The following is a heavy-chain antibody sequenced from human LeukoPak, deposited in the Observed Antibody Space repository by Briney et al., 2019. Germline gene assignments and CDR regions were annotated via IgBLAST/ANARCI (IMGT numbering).Heavy chain of an antibody. CDR1: GDSISSGTYY. CDR2: IYTSRST. CDR3: ARADCESGGNCHYLNY. J-gene: IGHJ4*02. V-gene: IGHV4-61*02. D-gene: IGHD2-15*01. Sequence: SQTLSLTCTVSGDSISSGTYYWSWIRQPAGKGLEWIGRIYTSRSTNYNPSLKCRVTISLDTSKNQFSLKLSSVTAADTSVYFGARADCESGGNCHYLNYWGQGTLVTVSS.